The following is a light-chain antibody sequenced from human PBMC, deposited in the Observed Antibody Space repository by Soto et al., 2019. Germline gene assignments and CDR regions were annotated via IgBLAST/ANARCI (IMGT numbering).Light chain of an antibody. CDR2: GAS. CDR1: QSVSSSY. CDR3: QRYGSSPLT. Sequence: EIVLTQSPGTLSLSPGKSATLSCRASQSVSSSYLAWYQQKPGQAPRLLIYGASSRATGIPDRLRGSGSGTDFTLTISRLEPEDFAVYYCQRYGSSPLTFGGGTKVEIK. V-gene: IGKV3-20*01. J-gene: IGKJ4*01.